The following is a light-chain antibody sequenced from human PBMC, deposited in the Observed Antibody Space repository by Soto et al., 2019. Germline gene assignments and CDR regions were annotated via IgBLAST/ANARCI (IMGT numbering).Light chain of an antibody. CDR1: SCSIASNY. CDR3: QSYDSSNQWV. CDR2: EDN. J-gene: IGLJ3*02. V-gene: IGLV6-57*04. Sequence: NFMLTQPHSLSESPGKTVTISCTRSSCSIASNYVQWYQQRTGSAPTTVIYEDNQRPSGVPDRFSGSIDSSSNSASLTISGLKTEDEADYYCQSYDSSNQWVFGGGTKRTV.